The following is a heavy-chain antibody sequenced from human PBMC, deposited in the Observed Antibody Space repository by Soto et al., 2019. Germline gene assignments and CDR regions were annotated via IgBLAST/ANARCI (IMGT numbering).Heavy chain of an antibody. D-gene: IGHD6-13*01. CDR2: IYYSGST. V-gene: IGHV4-59*08. J-gene: IGHJ5*02. CDR1: GGSISSYY. Sequence: SETLSLTCPVSGGSISSYYWSWIRQPPGKGLEWIGYIYYSGSTNYNPSLKSRVTISVDTSKNQFSLKLSSVTAADTAVYYCAGQQLVPNWFDPWGQGTLVTVSS. CDR3: AGQQLVPNWFDP.